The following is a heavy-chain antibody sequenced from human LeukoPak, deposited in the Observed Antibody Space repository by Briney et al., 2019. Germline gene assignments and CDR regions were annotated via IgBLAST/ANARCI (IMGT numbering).Heavy chain of an antibody. CDR2: ISGSGGST. Sequence: PGGSLRLSCAASGFTFSSYAMSWVRQAPGKGLEWVSAISGSGGSTYYADSVKGRFTISRDNSKNTLYLQMNSLRAEDTAVYYCAKEGVSSSWIQYYFDYWGQGTLVTVSS. D-gene: IGHD6-13*01. J-gene: IGHJ4*02. CDR3: AKEGVSSSWIQYYFDY. V-gene: IGHV3-23*01. CDR1: GFTFSSYA.